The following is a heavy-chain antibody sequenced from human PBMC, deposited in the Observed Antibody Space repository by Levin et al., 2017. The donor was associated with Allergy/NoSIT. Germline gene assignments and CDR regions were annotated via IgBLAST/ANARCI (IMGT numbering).Heavy chain of an antibody. CDR3: ARDAEGFDY. V-gene: IGHV1-18*01. CDR2: IRTYNGDT. Sequence: ASVKVSCKASGYTFTNYGIDWVRQAPGQGLERMGWIRTYNGDTKYAQKVQGRVTLTTDTATSTAYFELRGLRPDDTAVYYCARDAEGFDYWGQGTLVTVSS. CDR1: GYTFTNYG. J-gene: IGHJ4*02.